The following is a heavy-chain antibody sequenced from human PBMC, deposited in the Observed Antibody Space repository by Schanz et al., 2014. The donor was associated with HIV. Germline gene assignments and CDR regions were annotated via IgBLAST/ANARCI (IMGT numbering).Heavy chain of an antibody. D-gene: IGHD2-15*01. V-gene: IGHV4-31*03. CDR1: GGSIISDGYY. CDR2: IYYSGRT. J-gene: IGHJ4*02. Sequence: QVQLQESGPGLVKPSQTLSLTCSVSGGSIISDGYYWSWIRQHPGKGLEWIGYIYYSGRTFYNPSLKSRVTISVDTSKNQFSLKLSSVTAADTAVYYCAKFGRLLGNFDDWGQGTLVTVSS. CDR3: AKFGRLLGNFDD.